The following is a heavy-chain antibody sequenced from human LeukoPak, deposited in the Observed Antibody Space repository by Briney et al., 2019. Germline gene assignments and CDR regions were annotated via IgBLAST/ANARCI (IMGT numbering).Heavy chain of an antibody. CDR1: GFTFSSYG. Sequence: PGGSLRLSCAASGFTFSSYGMHWVRQAPGKGLEWVSAISGSGGSTYYADSVKGRFTISRDNSKNTLYLQMNSLRAEDTAVYYCARVFGEIDTGFDYWGQGTLVTVSS. J-gene: IGHJ4*02. CDR2: ISGSGGST. D-gene: IGHD3-10*02. V-gene: IGHV3-23*01. CDR3: ARVFGEIDTGFDY.